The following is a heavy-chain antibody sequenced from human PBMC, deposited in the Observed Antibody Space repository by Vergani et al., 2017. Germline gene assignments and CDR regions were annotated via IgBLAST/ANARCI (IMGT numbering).Heavy chain of an antibody. CDR3: AREQWLPIDYFDY. CDR1: GYTFTSYG. D-gene: IGHD6-19*01. Sequence: QVQLVQSGAEVKKPGASVKVSCKASGYTFTSYGISWVRQAPGKGLEWMGWISAYNGNTNYAQKLQGRVTMTTDSSTSTADMELRSLRSDDTAVYYCAREQWLPIDYFDYWGQGTLVTVSS. J-gene: IGHJ4*02. V-gene: IGHV1-18*04. CDR2: ISAYNGNT.